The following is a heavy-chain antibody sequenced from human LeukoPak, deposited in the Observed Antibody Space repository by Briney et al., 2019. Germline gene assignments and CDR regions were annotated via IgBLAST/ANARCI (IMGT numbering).Heavy chain of an antibody. CDR3: AKDTATIFGLKGSNWFDP. Sequence: GRSLRLSCAASGFTFNGYGMHWVRHAPGKGLEWVSGISRDSGNIGYADSVQGRFIISRDNAKNSLYLQMNSLRAEDTALYYCAKDTATIFGLKGSNWFDPWGQGTLVTVSS. J-gene: IGHJ5*02. CDR1: GFTFNGYG. V-gene: IGHV3-9*01. D-gene: IGHD3/OR15-3a*01. CDR2: ISRDSGNI.